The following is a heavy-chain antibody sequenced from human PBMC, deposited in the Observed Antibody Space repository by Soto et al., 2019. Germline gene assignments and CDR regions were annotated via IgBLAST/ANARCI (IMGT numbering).Heavy chain of an antibody. CDR2: MYHSGST. V-gene: IGHV4-30-2*01. CDR1: DGSISSGGYS. CDR3: ARVPDY. J-gene: IGHJ4*02. D-gene: IGHD2-2*01. Sequence: SEPLSLTCTVADGSISSGGYSWSWIRQPPGKGLEWIGYMYHSGSTYYNPSLKSRVTISIDRSKNQFSLKLSSVTAADTAVYYCARVPDYWGQGTLVTVSS.